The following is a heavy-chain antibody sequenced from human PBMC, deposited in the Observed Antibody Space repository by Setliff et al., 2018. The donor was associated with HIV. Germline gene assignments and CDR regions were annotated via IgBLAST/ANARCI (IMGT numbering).Heavy chain of an antibody. V-gene: IGHV4-39*07. CDR2: ISYIGYT. Sequence: SETLSLTCAVSGGSISSNGYYWGWIRQSPGKGLEWIGSISYIGYTYYNPALKSRLTISLYTSKNQFSLKLSSVTAADTAVYYCARELRRFDTSDTAPHNWFDPWGQGTLVTVSS. J-gene: IGHJ5*02. CDR3: ARELRRFDTSDTAPHNWFDP. CDR1: GGSISSNGYY. D-gene: IGHD3-22*01.